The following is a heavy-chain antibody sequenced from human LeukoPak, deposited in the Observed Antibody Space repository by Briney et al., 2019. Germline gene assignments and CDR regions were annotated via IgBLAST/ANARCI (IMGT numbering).Heavy chain of an antibody. D-gene: IGHD7-27*01. CDR2: ISGSGGSGGST. CDR1: AFTFSSYA. J-gene: IGHJ2*01. Sequence: GGSLRLSCAASAFTFSSYAMSWVRQAPGKGLEWVSSISGSGGSGGSTFYADSVKGRFTISRDNFKNTLYLQMNSLRAEDTAVYYCVKDRVTGGPYWFFDLWGRGTLVTVSS. V-gene: IGHV3-23*01. CDR3: VKDRVTGGPYWFFDL.